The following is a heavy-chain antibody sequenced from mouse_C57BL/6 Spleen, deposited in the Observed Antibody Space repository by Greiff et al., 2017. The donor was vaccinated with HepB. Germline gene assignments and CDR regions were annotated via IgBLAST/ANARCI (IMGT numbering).Heavy chain of an antibody. CDR3: ARGPTVVSYFDY. D-gene: IGHD1-1*01. Sequence: QVQLQQPGAELVMPGASVKLSCKASGYTFTSYWMHWVKQRPGHGLEWIGEIDPSDSYTNYNQKFKGKSTLTVDKSSSTAYMQLSSLTSEDSAVYYCARGPTVVSYFDYWGQGTTLTVSS. J-gene: IGHJ2*01. V-gene: IGHV1-69*01. CDR1: GYTFTSYW. CDR2: IDPSDSYT.